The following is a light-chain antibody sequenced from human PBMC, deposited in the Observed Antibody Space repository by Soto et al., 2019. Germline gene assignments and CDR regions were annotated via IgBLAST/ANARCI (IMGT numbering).Light chain of an antibody. V-gene: IGLV2-14*01. CDR2: DVS. CDR1: SRDVGAYNY. Sequence: QSALTQPASVSGSPGQSSTISCTGTSRDVGAYNYVSWYQQHPGKAAKLMVYDVSDRPSGVSNRISDSKSGNTASLTISGLQAEDEADYYSSAYTNGRPLVFGGGTTVTVL. J-gene: IGLJ3*02. CDR3: SAYTNGRPLV.